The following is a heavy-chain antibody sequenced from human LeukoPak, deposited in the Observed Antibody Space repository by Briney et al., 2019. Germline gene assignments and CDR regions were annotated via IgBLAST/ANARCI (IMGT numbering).Heavy chain of an antibody. J-gene: IGHJ4*02. CDR2: MSPSGTT. CDR1: GDSVSSGNYY. V-gene: IGHV4-61*01. CDR3: ASSRAVSTTEERYYFDY. Sequence: SGTLSLTCTVSGDSVSSGNYYLSWIRQPPGKGLDWITYMSPSGTTKYNPSLKSRVTTSVDTSRTQFSLRLSSVTAADTAVYYCASSRAVSTTEERYYFDYWGQGTLVTVSS. D-gene: IGHD1-1*01.